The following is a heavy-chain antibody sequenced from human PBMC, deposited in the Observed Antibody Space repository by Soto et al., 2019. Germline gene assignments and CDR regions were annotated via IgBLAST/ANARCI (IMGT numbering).Heavy chain of an antibody. V-gene: IGHV4-30-2*01. J-gene: IGHJ3*02. D-gene: IGHD1-7*01. CDR3: ARATELEEDI. CDR2: IYHSGST. CDR1: GGSISSGGYS. Sequence: TLSLTCAVSGGSISSGGYSWSWIRQPPGKGLEWIGYIYHSGSTYYNPSLKSRVTISVDRSKNQFSLKLSSVTAADTAVYYCARATELEEDIWGQGTMVTVSS.